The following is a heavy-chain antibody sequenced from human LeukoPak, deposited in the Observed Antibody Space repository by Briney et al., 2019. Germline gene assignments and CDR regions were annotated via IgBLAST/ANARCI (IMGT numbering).Heavy chain of an antibody. Sequence: SVKVSCKASGGTFSSYAISWVRQAPGQGLEWMGGIIPIFGTANYAQKFQGRVTITADESTSTAYMELSSLRSEDTAVYYCARNPTRADFWSGYYSYFDYWGQGTLVTVSS. V-gene: IGHV1-69*13. J-gene: IGHJ4*02. CDR1: GGTFSSYA. D-gene: IGHD3-3*01. CDR2: IIPIFGTA. CDR3: ARNPTRADFWSGYYSYFDY.